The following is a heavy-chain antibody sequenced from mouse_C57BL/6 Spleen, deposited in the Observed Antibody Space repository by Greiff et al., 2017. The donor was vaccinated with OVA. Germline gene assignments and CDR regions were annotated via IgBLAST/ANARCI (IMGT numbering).Heavy chain of an antibody. D-gene: IGHD1-2*01. V-gene: IGHV2-6*03. CDR3: ARPGRDYGFWYFDG. CDR1: GFSLTSYG. CDR2: IWSDGST. Sequence: QVQLKESGPGLVAPSQSLSITCTVSGFSLTSYGVHWVRQPPGKGLEWLVVIWSDGSTTYNSALKSSLSIRKDNSKSQVFLKMNSRQTDDTAMYYGARPGRDYGFWYFDGWGTGTTVTVSS. J-gene: IGHJ1*03.